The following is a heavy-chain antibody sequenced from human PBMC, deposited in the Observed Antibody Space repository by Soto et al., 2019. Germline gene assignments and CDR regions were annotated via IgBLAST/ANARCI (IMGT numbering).Heavy chain of an antibody. CDR3: ARDILVVPAAIGYYYYGMDV. CDR1: AITFSSYS. CDR2: ISSSSSYI. V-gene: IGHV3-21*01. J-gene: IGHJ6*02. Sequence: KPGGSLRLACAASAITFSSYSMNWVRPAPGKGMEWVSSISSSSSYISYADSVKGRFTISRDNAKNSLYLQMNSLRAEDTAVYYCARDILVVPAAIGYYYYGMDVWGQGTTVTVS. D-gene: IGHD2-2*01.